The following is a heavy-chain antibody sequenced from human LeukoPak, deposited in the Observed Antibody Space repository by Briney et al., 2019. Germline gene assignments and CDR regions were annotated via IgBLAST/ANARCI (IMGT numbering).Heavy chain of an antibody. Sequence: SETLSLTCTVSGGSISSGDYYWSWIRLHPGKGLEWIGYIYYSGSTYYNPSLKSRVTISVDTSKNQFSLKLSSVTAADTAVYYCASDDYGDYSFDYWGQGTLVTVSS. D-gene: IGHD4-17*01. J-gene: IGHJ4*02. CDR1: GGSISSGDYY. CDR3: ASDDYGDYSFDY. CDR2: IYYSGST. V-gene: IGHV4-30-4*01.